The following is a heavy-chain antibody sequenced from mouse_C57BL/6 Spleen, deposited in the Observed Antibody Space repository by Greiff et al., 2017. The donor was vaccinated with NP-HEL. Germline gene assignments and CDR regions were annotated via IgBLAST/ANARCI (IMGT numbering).Heavy chain of an antibody. CDR1: GYTFTSYT. D-gene: IGHD2-4*01. J-gene: IGHJ3*01. V-gene: IGHV1-4*01. Sequence: VQLVESGAELARPGASVKMSCKASGYTFTSYTMHWVKQRPGQGLEWIGYINPSSGYTKYNQKFKDKATLTADKSSSTAYMQLSSLTSEDSAVYYCARGDDYDPWFAYWGQGTLVTVSA. CDR2: INPSSGYT. CDR3: ARGDDYDPWFAY.